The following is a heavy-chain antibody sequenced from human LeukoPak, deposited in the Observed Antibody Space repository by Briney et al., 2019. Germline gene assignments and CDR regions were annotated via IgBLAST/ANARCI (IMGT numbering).Heavy chain of an antibody. Sequence: ASVKVSCKASGYTFTKYAMHWVRQAPGQRLEWMGWINAGNGNTNYSQKFQGRVTITRDTSASTAYMELSSLRSEDTAVYYCARGPDIVVVPAATPRRYYYYMDVWGKGTTVTVSS. V-gene: IGHV1-3*01. CDR3: ARGPDIVVVPAATPRRYYYYMDV. CDR2: INAGNGNT. J-gene: IGHJ6*03. CDR1: GYTFTKYA. D-gene: IGHD2-2*02.